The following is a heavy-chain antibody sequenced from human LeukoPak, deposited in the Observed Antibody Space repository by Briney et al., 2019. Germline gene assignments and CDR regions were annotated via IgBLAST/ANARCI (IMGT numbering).Heavy chain of an antibody. Sequence: SETLSLTCTVSGGSISSYYWSCIRQPPGKGLEWIGYIYYSGSTNYNPSLKSRVTISVDTSKNQFSLNLNSVTAADTAVYYCARTDYDILTGYYQFRFDYWGQGTLVTVSS. J-gene: IGHJ4*02. CDR3: ARTDYDILTGYYQFRFDY. CDR2: IYYSGST. D-gene: IGHD3-9*01. CDR1: GGSISSYY. V-gene: IGHV4-59*01.